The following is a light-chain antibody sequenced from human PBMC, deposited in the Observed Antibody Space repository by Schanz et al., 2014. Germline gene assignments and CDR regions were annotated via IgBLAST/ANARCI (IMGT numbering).Light chain of an antibody. CDR3: QQYGSPPGT. J-gene: IGKJ2*01. CDR2: NAF. Sequence: EIVLTQSPGTLSLSPGERATLSCRASQSVSSSYLAWYQQKPGQAPRLLIYNAFNRATGTPDRFSGSGSGTDFTLTINRLEPEDFAVYFCQQYGSPPGTFGQGTKLEIK. V-gene: IGKV3-20*01. CDR1: QSVSSSY.